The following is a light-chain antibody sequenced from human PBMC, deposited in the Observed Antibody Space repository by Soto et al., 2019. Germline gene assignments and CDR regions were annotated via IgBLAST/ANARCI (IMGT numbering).Light chain of an antibody. CDR3: QQYFSYWT. CDR2: GAS. Sequence: DIQMTQSPSTLSASVGDRVTITCRASQSVRSWLAWYQQKPGKAPKLLIYGASSLESGVPSRFSGSGSGTDFTLTISSLQPDDFATYYCQQYFSYWTFGQGTKVDIK. J-gene: IGKJ1*01. CDR1: QSVRSW. V-gene: IGKV1-5*01.